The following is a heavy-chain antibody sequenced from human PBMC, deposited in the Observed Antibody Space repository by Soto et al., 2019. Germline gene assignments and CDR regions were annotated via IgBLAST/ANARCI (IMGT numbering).Heavy chain of an antibody. CDR2: INPNSGGT. CDR3: ARDQYYYDSSGYYNYGVDV. D-gene: IGHD3-22*01. V-gene: IGHV1-2*04. J-gene: IGHJ6*02. Sequence: GASVKVSCKASGYTFTGYYMHWVRQAPGQGLEWMGWINPNSGGTNYAQRFQGWVTMTRDTSISTAYMELSRLRSDDTAVYYCARDQYYYDSSGYYNYGVDVWGQGTTVTVSS. CDR1: GYTFTGYY.